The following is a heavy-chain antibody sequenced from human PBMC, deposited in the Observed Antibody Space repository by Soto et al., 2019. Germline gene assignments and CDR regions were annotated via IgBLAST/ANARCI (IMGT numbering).Heavy chain of an antibody. CDR1: GFTFSSYA. CDR2: ISGSGGST. V-gene: IGHV3-64*04. Sequence: VQLVESGEGLVQPGGSLRLSCAASGFTFSSYAMHWVRQAPGKGLEYVSAISGSGGSTYYADSVKGRFTIARDNSKNTLYLQMNSLRAEDTAVYYCGGFPFDYWGQGTLVTVSS. CDR3: GGFPFDY. J-gene: IGHJ4*02.